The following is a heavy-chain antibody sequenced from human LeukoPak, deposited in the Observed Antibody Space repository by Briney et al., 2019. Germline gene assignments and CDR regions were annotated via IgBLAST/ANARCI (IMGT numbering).Heavy chain of an antibody. D-gene: IGHD3-9*01. CDR3: TRVLYDILTSNAFDI. J-gene: IGHJ3*02. V-gene: IGHV3-49*03. CDR2: IRSKAYGGTT. CDR1: GFTFGDYA. Sequence: GGSLRLSCTASGFTFGDYAMSWFRQAPGKGLEWVGFIRSKAYGGTTEYAASVKGRFTISRDDSKSIAYLQMNSLKTEDTAVYYCTRVLYDILTSNAFDIWGQGTMVTVSS.